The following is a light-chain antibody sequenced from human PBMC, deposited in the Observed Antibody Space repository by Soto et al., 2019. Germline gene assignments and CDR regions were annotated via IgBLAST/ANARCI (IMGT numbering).Light chain of an antibody. J-gene: IGLJ1*01. Sequence: QSALTQPRSVSGSPGQSVTISCTGTSSDVGGYGYVSWFQQHPGKAPKLMIYDVTTRPSGIPDRFSGSKSASTASLTISGLQAEDEADYYCFSDAGDYTFVFGSGTKLTVL. CDR1: SSDVGGYGY. V-gene: IGLV2-11*01. CDR3: FSDAGDYTFV. CDR2: DVT.